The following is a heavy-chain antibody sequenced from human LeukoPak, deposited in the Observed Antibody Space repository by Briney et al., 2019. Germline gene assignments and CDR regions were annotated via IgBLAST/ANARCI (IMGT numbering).Heavy chain of an antibody. V-gene: IGHV3-21*01. J-gene: IGHJ4*02. CDR3: ARAPYYYDSSGLHFDY. D-gene: IGHD3-22*01. CDR1: GFTFSSYS. Sequence: GGSLRLSCAASGFTFSSYSMNWVRQAPGKRLEWVSSISSSSSYIYYADSVKGRFTISRDNAKNSLYLQMNSLRAEDTAVYYCARAPYYYDSSGLHFDYWGQGTLVTVSS. CDR2: ISSSSSYI.